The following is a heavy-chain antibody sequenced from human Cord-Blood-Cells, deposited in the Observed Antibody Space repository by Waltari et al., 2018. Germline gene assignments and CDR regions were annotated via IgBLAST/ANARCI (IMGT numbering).Heavy chain of an antibody. J-gene: IGHJ3*02. CDR1: GGSISSSRYY. Sequence: QLQLQESGPGLVKPSETLSLTCTVSGGSISSSRYYWGWIRQPPGKGLEWIGSIYYSGSTYYNPSLKSRVTISVDTSKNQFSLKLSSVTAADTAVYYCARQSSSGYAFDIWGQGTMVTVSS. CDR3: ARQSSSGYAFDI. D-gene: IGHD6-19*01. V-gene: IGHV4-39*01. CDR2: IYYSGST.